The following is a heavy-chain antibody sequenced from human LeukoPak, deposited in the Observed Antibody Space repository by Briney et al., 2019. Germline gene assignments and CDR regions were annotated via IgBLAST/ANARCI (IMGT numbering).Heavy chain of an antibody. Sequence: QPGGSLRLSCTASGFTFSNYDMTWVRQAPGRGLEWVSAISDTGGRTYYADSVKGRFTISRDNSKNTLYLQMSSLRAEDTAVYYCAKDRRLLLEYFQHWGQGTLVTVSS. D-gene: IGHD2-15*01. J-gene: IGHJ1*01. V-gene: IGHV3-23*01. CDR3: AKDRRLLLEYFQH. CDR2: ISDTGGRT. CDR1: GFTFSNYD.